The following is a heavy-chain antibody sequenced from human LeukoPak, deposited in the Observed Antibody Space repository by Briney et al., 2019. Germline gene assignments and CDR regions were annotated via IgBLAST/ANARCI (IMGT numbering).Heavy chain of an antibody. V-gene: IGHV3-23*01. D-gene: IGHD2-2*01. CDR1: GFTFSSYA. J-gene: IGHJ3*02. Sequence: PGGSLRLSCAASGFTFSSYAMSWVRQAPGKGLEWVSAISGSGGSTYYADSVKGRFTISRDNSKNTLYLQMNSLRAEDTAVYYCARLLGYCSSTSCYAHAFDIWGQGTMVTVSS. CDR2: ISGSGGST. CDR3: ARLLGYCSSTSCYAHAFDI.